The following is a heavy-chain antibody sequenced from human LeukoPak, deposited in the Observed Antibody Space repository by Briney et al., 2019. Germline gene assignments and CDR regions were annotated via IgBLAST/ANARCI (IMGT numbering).Heavy chain of an antibody. D-gene: IGHD4-17*01. CDR2: ISAYNGNT. CDR3: ARDHHDYGDFAY. Sequence: ASVKVSCKASGYTFTSYGIRWVRQAPGQGLEWMGWISAYNGNTNYAQKLQGRVTMTTDTSTSTAYMELRSLRSDDTAVYYCARDHHDYGDFAYWGQGTLVTVSS. J-gene: IGHJ4*02. V-gene: IGHV1-18*04. CDR1: GYTFTSYG.